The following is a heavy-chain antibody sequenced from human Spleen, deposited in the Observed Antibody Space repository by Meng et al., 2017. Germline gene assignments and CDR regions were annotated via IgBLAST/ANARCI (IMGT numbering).Heavy chain of an antibody. Sequence: QVQLVQAGVEVINPGASVKVSCKASGYTFTSYAMHWVRQAPGRRLEWMGWINAGNGNTKYSQKFQGRVTITRDTSASTAYMELSSLRSEDTAVYYCARGPTTMAHDFDYWGQGTLVTVSS. CDR3: ARGPTTMAHDFDY. V-gene: IGHV1-3*01. CDR2: INAGNGNT. D-gene: IGHD4-11*01. J-gene: IGHJ4*02. CDR1: GYTFTSYA.